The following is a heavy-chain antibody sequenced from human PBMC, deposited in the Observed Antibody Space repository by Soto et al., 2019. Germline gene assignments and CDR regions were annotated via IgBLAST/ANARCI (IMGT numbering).Heavy chain of an antibody. J-gene: IGHJ5*02. D-gene: IGHD1-26*01. CDR2: INHSGST. Sequence: SETLSLTCAVYGGSFSGYYWSWIRQPPGKGLEWIGEINHSGSTNYNPSLKSRVAISVDTSKNQFSLKLSSVTAADTAVYYCARYFMGATVWFDTWGQGTLVTVS. CDR1: GGSFSGYY. V-gene: IGHV4-34*01. CDR3: ARYFMGATVWFDT.